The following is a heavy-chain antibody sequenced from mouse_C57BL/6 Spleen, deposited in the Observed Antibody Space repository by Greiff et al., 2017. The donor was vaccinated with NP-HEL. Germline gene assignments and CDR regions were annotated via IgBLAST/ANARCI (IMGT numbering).Heavy chain of an antibody. D-gene: IGHD1-1*01. CDR3: ARDYYGSSYVG. V-gene: IGHV5-17*01. J-gene: IGHJ3*01. CDR2: ISSGSSTI. CDR1: GFTFSDYG. Sequence: EVQLVESGGGLVKPGGSLKLSCAASGFTFSDYGMHWVRQAPEKGLEWVAYISSGSSTIYYADTVKGRFTISRDNAKNTLFLQMTSLRSEDTAMYYCARDYYGSSYVGWGQGTLVTVSA.